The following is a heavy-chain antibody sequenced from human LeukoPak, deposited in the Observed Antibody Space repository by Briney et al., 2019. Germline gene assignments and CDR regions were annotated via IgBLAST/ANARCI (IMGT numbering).Heavy chain of an antibody. V-gene: IGHV3-30*02. D-gene: IGHD6-13*01. CDR1: GFTFISYG. Sequence: GGSLRLSCAASGFTFISYGMHWVRQAPGKGLEWVAFIRNDGSNKYYADSVKGRFTISRDNSKSTVYFCAKAEAREILRAVGLEEYLQYWGQGTLVTVSS. CDR2: IRNDGSNK. CDR3: EEYLQY. J-gene: IGHJ1*01.